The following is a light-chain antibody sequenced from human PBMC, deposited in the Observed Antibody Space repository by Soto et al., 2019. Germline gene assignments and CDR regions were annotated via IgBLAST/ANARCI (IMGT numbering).Light chain of an antibody. V-gene: IGLV2-11*01. CDR2: DVT. CDR1: TSDVGSYNY. CDR3: CSCAGIHIHYV. J-gene: IGLJ1*01. Sequence: QSALTQPRSVSGSPGQSVTVSCTGTTSDVGSYNYVSWYRQYPGEAPKLLIYDVTERLSGVPDRFSGSKSGNTASLTISGLQPEDEADYYCCSCAGIHIHYVIGTGTKLTVL.